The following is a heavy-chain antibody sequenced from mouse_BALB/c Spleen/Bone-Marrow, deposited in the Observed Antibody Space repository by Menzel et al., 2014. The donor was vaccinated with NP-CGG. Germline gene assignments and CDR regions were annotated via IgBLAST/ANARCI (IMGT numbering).Heavy chain of an antibody. J-gene: IGHJ3*01. CDR3: ATTDSSGVFAY. V-gene: IGHV14-3*02. Sequence: VQLQQSGAELVKPGASVKLSCTASGFNIKDTYMHWVKQRPEQGLKWIGRIDPANGNTKYDPKFQGKATITADTSSNTAYLQLSSLTSEDTAVYYCATTDSSGVFAYWGQGTLVTVSA. D-gene: IGHD3-2*01. CDR2: IDPANGNT. CDR1: GFNIKDTY.